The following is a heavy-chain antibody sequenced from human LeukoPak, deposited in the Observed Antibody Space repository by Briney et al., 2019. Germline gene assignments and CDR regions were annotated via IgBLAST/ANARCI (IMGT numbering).Heavy chain of an antibody. CDR3: TTAPYYYDSSGSNY. CDR2: VRSKTDGGTT. D-gene: IGHD3-22*01. Sequence: PGGSLRLSCAASGFTFANAWMTWVRQVPGKGLEWVGRVRSKTDGGTTDYAAPVKGRFTISRDDSKNTLYLQMNSLKIEDTAIYYCTTAPYYYDSSGSNYWSQGTLVTVSS. V-gene: IGHV3-15*01. CDR1: GFTFANAW. J-gene: IGHJ4*02.